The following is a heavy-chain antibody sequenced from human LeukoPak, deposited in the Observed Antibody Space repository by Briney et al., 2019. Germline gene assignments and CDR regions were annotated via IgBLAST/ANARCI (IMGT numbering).Heavy chain of an antibody. CDR2: MNPNSGNT. Sequence: GASVKVSCKASGYTFTSYDINWVRQATGQGLEWMGWMNPNSGNTGYAQKFQGRVTMTRNTSISTAYMELSSLRSEDTAVYYCARGQVILTGYRSRYDYWGQGTLVTVSS. J-gene: IGHJ4*02. CDR1: GYTFTSYD. CDR3: ARGQVILTGYRSRYDY. V-gene: IGHV1-8*01. D-gene: IGHD3-9*01.